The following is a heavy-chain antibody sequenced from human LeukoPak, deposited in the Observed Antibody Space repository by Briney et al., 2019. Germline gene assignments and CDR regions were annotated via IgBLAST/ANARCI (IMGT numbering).Heavy chain of an antibody. CDR1: GLTFSSYW. CDR2: IKQDGSEK. V-gene: IGHV3-7*01. Sequence: GGSLRLSCAASGLTFSSYWMSWVRQAPGKGLEWVANIKQDGSEKYYVDSVKGRFTISRDNAKNSLYLQMNSLRAEDTAVYYCARDGTMVRNYYYYYYYMDVWGKGTTVTVSS. D-gene: IGHD3-10*01. J-gene: IGHJ6*03. CDR3: ARDGTMVRNYYYYYYYMDV.